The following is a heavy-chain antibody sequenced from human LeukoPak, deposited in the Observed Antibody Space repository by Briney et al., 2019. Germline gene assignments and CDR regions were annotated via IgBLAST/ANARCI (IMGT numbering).Heavy chain of an antibody. D-gene: IGHD3-22*01. J-gene: IGHJ4*02. CDR3: AGSGYPEGLDF. V-gene: IGHV3-33*01. Sequence: GRSLRLSCAASGFIFSSYNMHWVRQAPAKGLEWVAIIWYDGSNKYYADSVKGRFTISRDNSKKTLYLQMNSLRAEDTAVYYCAGSGYPEGLDFWGQGTLVTVSS. CDR2: IWYDGSNK. CDR1: GFIFSSYN.